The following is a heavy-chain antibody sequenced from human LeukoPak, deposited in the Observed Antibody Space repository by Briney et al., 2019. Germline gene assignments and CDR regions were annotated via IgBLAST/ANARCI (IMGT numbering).Heavy chain of an antibody. D-gene: IGHD3-3*01. CDR2: IRYDGSNK. J-gene: IGHJ6*03. V-gene: IGHV3-30*02. CDR3: AKVDVVRFLEWLSQGGFMDG. Sequence: GGSLRLSCAASGFTFSSYGMHWVRQAPGKGLEWVAFIRYDGSNKYYADSVKGRFTISRDNSKNTLYLQMNSLRAEDTAVYYCAKVDVVRFLEWLSQGGFMDGWGKGTTVTVSS. CDR1: GFTFSSYG.